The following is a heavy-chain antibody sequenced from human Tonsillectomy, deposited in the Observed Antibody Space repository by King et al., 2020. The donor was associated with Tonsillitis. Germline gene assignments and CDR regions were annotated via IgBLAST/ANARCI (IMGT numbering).Heavy chain of an antibody. CDR2: IYYTGST. D-gene: IGHD6-19*01. Sequence: LQLQESGPGLVKPSETLSLTCTVSGASISSYYWSWIRPPPGKGLEWIGNIYYTGSTNYNPPLKSRVTMSVDTSQNQFSLTLNSVTAADTAVYYCTRDRWLDYWGQGTLVTVSS. CDR3: TRDRWLDY. V-gene: IGHV4-59*01. J-gene: IGHJ4*02. CDR1: GASISSYY.